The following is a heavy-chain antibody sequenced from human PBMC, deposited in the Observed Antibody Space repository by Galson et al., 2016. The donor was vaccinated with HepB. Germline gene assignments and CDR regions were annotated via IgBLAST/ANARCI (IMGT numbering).Heavy chain of an antibody. CDR2: IYYTGST. J-gene: IGHJ4*01. CDR3: ARVRASGHRRAFDY. V-gene: IGHV4-59*01. D-gene: IGHD2-15*01. CDR1: GGSISSYY. Sequence: SETLSLTCTVSGGSISSYYWSWIRQSPGRGLEWIGYIYYTGSTNYNASLKSRVTISVDTSKNQFSLNVTSVTAADTAVYYVARVRASGHRRAFDYCGHGILVTVSS.